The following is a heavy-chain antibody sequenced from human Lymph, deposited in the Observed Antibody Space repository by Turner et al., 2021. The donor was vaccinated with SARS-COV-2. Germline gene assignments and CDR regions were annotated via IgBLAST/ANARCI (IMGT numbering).Heavy chain of an antibody. CDR3: AREDTVMVYDY. CDR1: GFTFSSYW. D-gene: IGHD5-18*01. J-gene: IGHJ4*02. CDR2: IKQDGSEK. V-gene: IGHV3-7*03. Sequence: EVRLVESGGGLVQPGGSLRLSCAASGFTFSSYWMSWVRQAPGKGLEWVANIKQDGSEKYYVDSVKGRFTISRDNAKNSLNLQKNSLRAEDTAVYYCAREDTVMVYDYWGQGTLVTVSS.